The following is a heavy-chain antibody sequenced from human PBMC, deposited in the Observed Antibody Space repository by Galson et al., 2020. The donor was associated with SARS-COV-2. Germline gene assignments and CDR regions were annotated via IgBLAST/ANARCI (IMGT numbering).Heavy chain of an antibody. CDR3: ARDLGSYPDY. Sequence: SETLSLTCTVSGYSISSGYYWGWIRQPPGKGLEWIGSIYHSGSTYYNPSLKSRVTISVDTSKNQFSLKLSSVTAADTAVYYCARDLGSYPDYWGQGTLVTVSS. D-gene: IGHD1-26*01. CDR1: GYSISSGYY. J-gene: IGHJ4*02. V-gene: IGHV4-38-2*02. CDR2: IYHSGST.